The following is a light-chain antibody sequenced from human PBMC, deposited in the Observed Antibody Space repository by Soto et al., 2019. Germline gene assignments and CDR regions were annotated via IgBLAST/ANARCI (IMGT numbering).Light chain of an antibody. CDR1: QSVRTK. CDR3: QQYDTWPSIT. J-gene: IGKJ5*01. V-gene: IGKV3-15*01. Sequence: EIVMTQSPATLSVSPGEVATLSCRAIQSVRTKLAWYQQNAGQASRLLIYGASTRATGVSDRFSGSGSWTEYTLTISSLQSEDFAVYYCQQYDTWPSITVGQGTRLEI. CDR2: GAS.